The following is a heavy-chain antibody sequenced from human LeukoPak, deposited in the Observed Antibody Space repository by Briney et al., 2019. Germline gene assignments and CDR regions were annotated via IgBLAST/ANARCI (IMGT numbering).Heavy chain of an antibody. J-gene: IGHJ3*02. CDR2: VYYSGST. CDR1: GGSVSSSTYY. V-gene: IGHV4-39*07. Sequence: SETLSLTCGVSGGSVSSSTYYWGWIRQPPGKGLEWIGSVYYSGSTYYNPSLKSRVTISVDTSKNQFSLKLSSVTAADTAVYYCARSRGSYIFDIWGQGAMVTVSS. D-gene: IGHD1-26*01. CDR3: ARSRGSYIFDI.